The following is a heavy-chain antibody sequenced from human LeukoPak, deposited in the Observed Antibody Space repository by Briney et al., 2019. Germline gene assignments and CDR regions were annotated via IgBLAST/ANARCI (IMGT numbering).Heavy chain of an antibody. CDR1: GFTFSNYG. CDR2: ISYDGSNK. Sequence: GGSLRLSCAASGFTFSNYGMHWVRQAPGKGLEWVVVISYDGSNKYYADSVKGRFTISRDNSKNTLYLQMNSLRTEDTAVYYCARARYLPLPDYWGQGTLVTVSS. J-gene: IGHJ4*02. CDR3: ARARYLPLPDY. V-gene: IGHV3-30*03. D-gene: IGHD3-16*02.